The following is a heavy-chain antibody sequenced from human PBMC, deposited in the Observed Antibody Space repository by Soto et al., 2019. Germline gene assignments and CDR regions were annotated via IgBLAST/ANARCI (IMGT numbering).Heavy chain of an antibody. D-gene: IGHD3-9*01. V-gene: IGHV3-23*01. CDR3: AKDLELRYFDWLSLFDY. Sequence: SGGSLRLSCAASGFTFSSYAMSWVRQAPGKGLEWVSAISGSGGSTYYADSVKGRFTISRDNSKNTLYPQMNSLRAEDTAVYYCAKDLELRYFDWLSLFDYWGQGTLVTVSS. J-gene: IGHJ4*02. CDR2: ISGSGGST. CDR1: GFTFSSYA.